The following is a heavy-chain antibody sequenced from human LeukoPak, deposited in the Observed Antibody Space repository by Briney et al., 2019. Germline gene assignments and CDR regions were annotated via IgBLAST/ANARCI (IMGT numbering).Heavy chain of an antibody. CDR3: ARGNTVTTPLHAFDI. D-gene: IGHD4-11*01. J-gene: IGHJ3*02. Sequence: PGGSLRLSCAASGFTFSSYWMSWVRQAPGKGLEWVANIKQDGSNKYYADSVKGRFTISRDNSKNTLYLQMNSLRAEDTAVYYCARGNTVTTPLHAFDIWGQGTMVTVSS. CDR1: GFTFSSYW. CDR2: IKQDGSNK. V-gene: IGHV3-7*01.